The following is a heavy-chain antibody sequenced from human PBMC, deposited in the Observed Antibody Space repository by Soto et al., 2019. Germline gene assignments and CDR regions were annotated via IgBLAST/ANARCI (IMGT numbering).Heavy chain of an antibody. CDR2: IIPISGTA. CDR3: ARSQGSSTSLEIYYYYYYGMDV. D-gene: IGHD2-2*01. V-gene: IGHV1-69*01. Sequence: QVQLVQSGAEVKKPGSSVKVSCKASGGTFSNYAISWVRLAPGQGLEWMGGIIPISGTANYAQKFQGRVTITAGESTSTAYMELSSLRSEDTAVYYCARSQGSSTSLEIYYYYYYGMDVWGQGTTVTVSS. CDR1: GGTFSNYA. J-gene: IGHJ6*02.